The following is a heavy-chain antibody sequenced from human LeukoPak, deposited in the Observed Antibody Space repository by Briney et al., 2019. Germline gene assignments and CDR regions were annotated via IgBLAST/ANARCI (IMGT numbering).Heavy chain of an antibody. CDR2: TYYSGST. CDR1: GGSISSYY. Sequence: SETLSLTCTVSGGSISSYYWSWIRQPPGKGLEWIGYTYYSGSTNSDASLKSRVTIFVDPSKNQFSLRLSSVTAADTAVYYCARHRAYSYSSPFDIWGQGTMVTVSS. J-gene: IGHJ3*02. V-gene: IGHV4-59*08. D-gene: IGHD6-6*01. CDR3: ARHRAYSYSSPFDI.